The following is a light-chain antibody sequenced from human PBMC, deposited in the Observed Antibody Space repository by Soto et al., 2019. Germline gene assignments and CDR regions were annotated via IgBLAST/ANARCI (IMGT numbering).Light chain of an antibody. Sequence: EIVLTQSPGTLSLSPGESATLSCTASQGVGRYLAWFQQKPGQAPRLLIYDASTRATGIPARFSGGGSGTDFTLPSSSLEPEDFAVYYCQQRSNWPLTFGPGTKVEIK. CDR3: QQRSNWPLT. J-gene: IGKJ3*01. CDR1: QGVGRY. V-gene: IGKV3-11*01. CDR2: DAS.